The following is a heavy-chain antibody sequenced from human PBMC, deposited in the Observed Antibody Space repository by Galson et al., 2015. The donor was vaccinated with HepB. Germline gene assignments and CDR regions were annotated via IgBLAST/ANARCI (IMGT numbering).Heavy chain of an antibody. V-gene: IGHV3-9*01. CDR2: ISWNSGSI. D-gene: IGHD4-17*01. CDR3: AKDKTELGADLGDYAFDY. CDR1: GFTFDDYA. J-gene: IGHJ4*02. Sequence: SLRLSCAASGFTFDDYAMHWVRQAPGKGLEWVSGISWNSGSIGYADSVKGRFTMSRDNAKNSLYLQMNSLRAEDTALYYCAKDKTELGADLGDYAFDYWGQGTLVTVSS.